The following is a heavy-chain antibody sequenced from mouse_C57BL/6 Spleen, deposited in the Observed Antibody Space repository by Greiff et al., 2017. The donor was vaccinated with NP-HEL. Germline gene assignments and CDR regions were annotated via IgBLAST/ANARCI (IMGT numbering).Heavy chain of an antibody. J-gene: IGHJ3*01. V-gene: IGHV1-82*01. Sequence: QVQLQQSGPELVKPGASVKISCKASGYAFSSSWMNWVKQRPGKGLEWIGRIYPGDGDTNYNGKFKGKATLTADKSSSTAYMQLSSLTSEDSAVYFCASYYDYDGAYWGQGTLVTVSA. CDR1: GYAFSSSW. CDR2: IYPGDGDT. D-gene: IGHD2-4*01. CDR3: ASYYDYDGAY.